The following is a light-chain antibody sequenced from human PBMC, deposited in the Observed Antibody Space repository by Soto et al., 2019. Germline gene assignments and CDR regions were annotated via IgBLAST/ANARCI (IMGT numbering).Light chain of an antibody. Sequence: QSVVTQPPSVSGAPGERVAISCTGSSSNIGAGYDIHWYQQFPGTAPKLLIYDNNNRPSGVPDRFSGSRSGTSASLAITGLQAEDEADYHCQSYDSSLSGVVFGGGTKLTVL. CDR3: QSYDSSLSGVV. CDR1: SSNIGAGYD. V-gene: IGLV1-40*01. CDR2: DNN. J-gene: IGLJ2*01.